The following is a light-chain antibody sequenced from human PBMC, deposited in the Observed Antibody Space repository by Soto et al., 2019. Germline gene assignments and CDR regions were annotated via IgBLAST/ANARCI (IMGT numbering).Light chain of an antibody. CDR1: QNINKY. CDR3: QQSDITPWT. V-gene: IGKV1-39*01. J-gene: IGKJ1*01. CDR2: AAS. Sequence: DIQMTQSPSSLSASVGDRVTITCRASQNINKYLNWFQQKPGKAPEVLIYAASSLQSGVPSRFSGSGSGTDFTLTITSLQPEDFGTYYCQQSDITPWTFGQGTKVEIK.